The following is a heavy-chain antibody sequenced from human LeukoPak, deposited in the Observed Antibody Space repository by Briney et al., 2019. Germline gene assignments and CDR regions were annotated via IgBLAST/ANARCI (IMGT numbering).Heavy chain of an antibody. D-gene: IGHD4-23*01. CDR2: INSDGSST. CDR1: GFTFSSYW. CDR3: AKDTAVVRPYYYYYYGMDV. V-gene: IGHV3-74*01. J-gene: IGHJ6*02. Sequence: PGGSLRLSCAASGFTFSSYWMHWVRQAPGKGLVWVSRINSDGSSTSYADSVKGRFTISRDNSKNTLYLQMNSLRAEDTAVYYCAKDTAVVRPYYYYYYGMDVWGQGTTVTVSS.